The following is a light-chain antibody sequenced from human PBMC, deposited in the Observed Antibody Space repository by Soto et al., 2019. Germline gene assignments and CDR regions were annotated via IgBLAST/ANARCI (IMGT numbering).Light chain of an antibody. CDR2: WAS. V-gene: IGKV4-1*01. Sequence: DIVMTQSPDSLAVSLGERATINCKSSQSVLYSSNNKNYLAWYQQKPGQPPKLLIYWASTRESGVPDRFSGSGSGKDFTLTISSLQAEDVAVYYCQQYYSHVRTFGQGTKVEIK. J-gene: IGKJ1*01. CDR3: QQYYSHVRT. CDR1: QSVLYSSNNKNY.